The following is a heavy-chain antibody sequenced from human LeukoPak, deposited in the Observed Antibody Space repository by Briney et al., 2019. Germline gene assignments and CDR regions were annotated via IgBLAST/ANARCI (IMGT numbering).Heavy chain of an antibody. CDR2: ISSGSNSI. D-gene: IGHD2-2*01. J-gene: IGHJ4*02. V-gene: IGHV3-21*01. CDR1: GFTFSSYT. CDR3: ATEGRSTTPGY. Sequence: GGSLRLSCGASGFTFSSYTMIWVRQAPGKGREWVSSISSGSNSIYYADSVKGRFTISRDNAKKSLYLQMNSLRAEDTSVYYCATEGRSTTPGYWGQGTLVTVSS.